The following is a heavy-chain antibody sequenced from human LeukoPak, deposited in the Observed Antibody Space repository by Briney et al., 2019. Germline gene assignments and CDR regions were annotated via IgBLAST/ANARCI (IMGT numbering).Heavy chain of an antibody. J-gene: IGHJ5*02. D-gene: IGHD3-10*01. V-gene: IGHV3-30*18. CDR3: AKGIPVRGVKGWFDP. CDR2: ISYDGSNK. CDR1: GFTFSSYG. Sequence: PGGSLRLSCAASGFTFSSYGMHWVRQAPGKGLEWVAVISYDGSNKYYADSVKGRFTISRDNSKNTLYLQMNSLRAEDTAVYYCAKGIPVRGVKGWFDPWGQGTLVTVSS.